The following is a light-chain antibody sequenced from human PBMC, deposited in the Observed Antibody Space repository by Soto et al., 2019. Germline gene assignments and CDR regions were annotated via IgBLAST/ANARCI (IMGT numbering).Light chain of an antibody. CDR2: GAS. V-gene: IGKV3-20*01. J-gene: IGKJ4*01. Sequence: EIVLTQFPGALSLSPGERVTLSCRASQTVSNTYLAWYQQKSGQAPKFLIYGASNRATGIPDRFSGSGSGTDFTLTISRLEPEDFVVYYCQQYGALPPTFGGGTKVEIE. CDR1: QTVSNTY. CDR3: QQYGALPPT.